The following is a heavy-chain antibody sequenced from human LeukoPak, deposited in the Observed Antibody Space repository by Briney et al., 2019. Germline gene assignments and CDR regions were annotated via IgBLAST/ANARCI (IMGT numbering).Heavy chain of an antibody. V-gene: IGHV4-59*01. CDR3: ARSITSSWYGDFQH. Sequence: SETLSLTCTVSGGSMSGYFWSWIRQPPGKGLEWIGYIYYSGSTNYNPSLKSRDTISVDTSKNQFSLKLSSVTAADTAVYYCARSITSSWYGDFQHWGQGTLVTVSS. J-gene: IGHJ1*01. CDR1: GGSMSGYF. D-gene: IGHD6-13*01. CDR2: IYYSGST.